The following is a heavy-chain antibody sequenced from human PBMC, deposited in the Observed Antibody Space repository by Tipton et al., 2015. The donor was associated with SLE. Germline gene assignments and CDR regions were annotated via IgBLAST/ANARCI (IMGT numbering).Heavy chain of an antibody. J-gene: IGHJ4*02. CDR2: IYHSGKT. D-gene: IGHD3-16*01. CDR3: ARVTYGYVSFDK. CDR1: GGAISSSSYY. Sequence: LRLSCSVSGGAISSSSYYWGWIRQPPGKGLEWIGSIYHSGKTFYNPSLKSRVTISVDTSNNQFALKLTSVTAVDTAVYYCARVTYGYVSFDKWGQGTLVTVSS. V-gene: IGHV4-39*01.